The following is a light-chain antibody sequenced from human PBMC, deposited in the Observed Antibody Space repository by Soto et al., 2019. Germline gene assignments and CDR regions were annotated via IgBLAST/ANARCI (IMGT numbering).Light chain of an antibody. CDR2: GAS. CDR3: QQYGSSPRP. J-gene: IGKJ1*01. Sequence: EIGFTHSPGTVSLSPGERATLSSSDSQSVSSNYLAWYQQKPGQAPRLLIYGASSRATGIPDRFSGSGSGTDFTLTISRLEPADFAVYYCQQYGSSPRPFGQGTKVDI. CDR1: QSVSSNY. V-gene: IGKV3-20*01.